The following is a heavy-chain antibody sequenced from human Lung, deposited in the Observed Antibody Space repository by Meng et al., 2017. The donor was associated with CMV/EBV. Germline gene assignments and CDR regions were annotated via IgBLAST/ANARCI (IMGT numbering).Heavy chain of an antibody. CDR3: ARDSPYSYYYDTDF. Sequence: KASRYTFTDYAFSWVRLAPGQGLEWMGWISAYNGHTNYPQHLQGRVTMTTETSTSTAYMELTSLTSDDTAVYYCARDSPYSYYYDTDFWGQGTLVTVSS. V-gene: IGHV1-18*01. CDR1: RYTFTDYA. CDR2: ISAYNGHT. J-gene: IGHJ4*02. D-gene: IGHD3-16*01.